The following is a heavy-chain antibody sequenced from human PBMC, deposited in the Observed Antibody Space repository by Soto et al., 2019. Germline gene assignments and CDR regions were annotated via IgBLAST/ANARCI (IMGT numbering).Heavy chain of an antibody. D-gene: IGHD2-15*01. CDR1: GYAFTTYY. J-gene: IGHJ4*02. CDR3: ARVYCSGGSRYGIDY. Sequence: GAPVQVSCKASGYAFTTYYMHWGRQTNGQGHEWMGIIIPSGGSTSYAQKFQGRVTMTRDTSTSTVYMELSSLRSEDTSLYYCARVYCSGGSRYGIDYWGQGTLVIVSS. V-gene: IGHV1-46*03. CDR2: IIPSGGST.